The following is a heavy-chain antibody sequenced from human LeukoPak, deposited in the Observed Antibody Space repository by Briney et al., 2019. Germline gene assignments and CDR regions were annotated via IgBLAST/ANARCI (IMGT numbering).Heavy chain of an antibody. D-gene: IGHD3-9*01. CDR1: GFTFSSYA. CDR2: ISGGGGST. V-gene: IGHV3-23*01. J-gene: IGHJ4*02. Sequence: PGGSLRLSCAASGFTFSSYAMSWVRQSPGKGLEWVSAISGGGGSTYYADSVKGRFTISRDNSKNTLYLQMNSLRAEDTAVYYCARDLLTDYDILTGFPDYWGQGTLVTVSS. CDR3: ARDLLTDYDILTGFPDY.